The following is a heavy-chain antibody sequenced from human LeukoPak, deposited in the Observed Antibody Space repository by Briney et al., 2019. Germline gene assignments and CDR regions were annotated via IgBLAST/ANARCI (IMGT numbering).Heavy chain of an antibody. J-gene: IGHJ5*02. D-gene: IGHD2-21*02. Sequence: SSISFSGASTYYADSVRGRFTISRDNSKKTVYLQMNSLRGEDTAVYYCAKDPVTANWFDPWGQGTLVTVSS. CDR3: AKDPVTANWFDP. CDR2: ISFSGAST. V-gene: IGHV3-23*01.